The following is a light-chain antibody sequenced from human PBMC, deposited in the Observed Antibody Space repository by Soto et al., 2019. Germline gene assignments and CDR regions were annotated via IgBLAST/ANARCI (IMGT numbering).Light chain of an antibody. Sequence: QSALTQPASVSGSLGQSITISCTGTSSDIGGYNYVSWYQQHPGKVPRLMIFEVYNRPSGVSNRFSGSKSANTASLTISGLQADDEADYYCSSFTSTSTQVFGGGTKLTVL. CDR2: EVY. J-gene: IGLJ3*02. CDR3: SSFTSTSTQV. CDR1: SSDIGGYNY. V-gene: IGLV2-14*03.